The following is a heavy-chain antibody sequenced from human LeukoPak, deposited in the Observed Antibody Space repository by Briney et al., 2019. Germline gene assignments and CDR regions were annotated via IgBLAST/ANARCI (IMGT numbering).Heavy chain of an antibody. CDR2: VSGSGGKI. J-gene: IGHJ4*02. Sequence: PGGSLRLSCAASGFTFSSYAMSWVRQAPGKGLQWVSGVSGSGGKIYYADSVKGRFTLSRDNSKNTLYLQMNSLRAEDTAVYYCARVSGDYFRPPLDYWGQGTLVTVSS. CDR1: GFTFSSYA. D-gene: IGHD2-21*01. V-gene: IGHV3-23*01. CDR3: ARVSGDYFRPPLDY.